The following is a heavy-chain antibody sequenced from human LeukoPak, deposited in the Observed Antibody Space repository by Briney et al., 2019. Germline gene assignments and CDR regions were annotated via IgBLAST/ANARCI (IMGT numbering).Heavy chain of an antibody. CDR2: ISWNSGSI. CDR3: ARDPSSGWYLKGWFDP. CDR1: GFTFDDYA. V-gene: IGHV3-9*01. D-gene: IGHD6-19*01. Sequence: SLRLSCAASGFTFDDYAMHWVRQAPGKGLEWVSGISWNSGSIGYADSVKGRFTISRDNAKNSLNLQMNSLRAEDTAVYYCARDPSSGWYLKGWFDPWGQGTLVTVSS. J-gene: IGHJ5*02.